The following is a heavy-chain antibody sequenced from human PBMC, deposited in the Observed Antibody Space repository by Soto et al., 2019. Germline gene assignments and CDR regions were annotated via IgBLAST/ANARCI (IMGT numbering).Heavy chain of an antibody. CDR2: IYYSGST. V-gene: IGHV4-59*01. CDR1: GGSISNYF. D-gene: IGHD3-10*01. CDR3: ARVKGSGSSKTPLDF. Sequence: SETLSLTCTVSGGSISNYFWSWIRQSPGNGLEWIGYIYYSGSTNYSPSLQSRVTISADTSKNQFSLRLSSVTTADTAVYYCARVKGSGSSKTPLDFWGRGTLVTVSS. J-gene: IGHJ4*02.